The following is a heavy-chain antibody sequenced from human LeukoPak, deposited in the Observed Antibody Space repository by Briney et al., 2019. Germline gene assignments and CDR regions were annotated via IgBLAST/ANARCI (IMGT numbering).Heavy chain of an antibody. J-gene: IGHJ3*02. CDR3: ARDPNGDYIGAFDM. V-gene: IGHV3-23*01. D-gene: IGHD4-17*01. CDR2: IRGSGGGT. Sequence: PGGSLRLSCAVSGFIFSNYALMWLRQSPGKGLEWVSAIRGSGGGTFYADSVKGRFTISRDNSKNTLYLQMNGLRAEDTAVYYCARDPNGDYIGAFDMWGRGTLVTVSS. CDR1: GFIFSNYA.